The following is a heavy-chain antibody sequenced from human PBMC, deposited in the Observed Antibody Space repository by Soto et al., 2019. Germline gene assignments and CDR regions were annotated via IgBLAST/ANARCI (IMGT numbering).Heavy chain of an antibody. CDR1: GSTFSSYS. V-gene: IGHV3-23*01. D-gene: IGHD1-7*01. J-gene: IGHJ3*02. Sequence: EVKLLESGGGLVQPGGSLRLSCAASGSTFSSYSMSWVRQAPGKGLEWVSHITGIKGTTYYADSVKGRFTISRDSSRNTLYLQMNSLRAEDTALYYCAKCLQVNWNYDAFHIWGQGTMVTVSS. CDR3: AKCLQVNWNYDAFHI. CDR2: ITGIKGTT.